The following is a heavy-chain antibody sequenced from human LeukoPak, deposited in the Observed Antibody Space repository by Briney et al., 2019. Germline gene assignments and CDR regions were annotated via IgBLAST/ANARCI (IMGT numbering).Heavy chain of an antibody. CDR2: IYYSGST. V-gene: IGHV4-59*08. Sequence: PSETLSLTCTVSGGSISSYYWSWIRQPPGKGLEWIGYIYYSGSTNYNPSLKSRVTISVDTSKNQFSLKLSPVTAADTAVYYCARQYQPFRRVDYWGQGTLVTVSS. CDR1: GGSISSYY. J-gene: IGHJ4*02. CDR3: ARQYQPFRRVDY. D-gene: IGHD2-2*01.